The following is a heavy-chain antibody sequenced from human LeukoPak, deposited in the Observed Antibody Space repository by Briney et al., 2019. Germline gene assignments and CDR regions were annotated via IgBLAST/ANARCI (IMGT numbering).Heavy chain of an antibody. CDR3: ARGNSVRGAPYYFDY. CDR2: IYHSGST. V-gene: IGHV4-4*02. CDR1: GGSISSSNW. Sequence: SETLSLTCAVSGGSISSSNWWSWVRQPPGKGLEWIGEIYHSGSTNYNPSLKSRVTISVDKSKNQFSLKLSSVTAADTAVYYCARGNSVRGAPYYFDYWGQGTLVTVSS. J-gene: IGHJ4*02. D-gene: IGHD3-10*01.